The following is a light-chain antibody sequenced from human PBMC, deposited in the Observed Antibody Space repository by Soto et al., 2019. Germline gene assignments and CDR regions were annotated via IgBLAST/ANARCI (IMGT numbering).Light chain of an antibody. J-gene: IGKJ1*01. CDR3: QQHSNWPFPSWT. CDR2: GAS. V-gene: IGKV3-15*01. CDR1: QSVSSN. Sequence: EIVMTQSPATLSVSPGERATLSCRASQSVSSNLAWYQQKPGQAPRLLIYGASTRATGIPARFSGSGSGTEFTLNISSLQSEDFAVHYCQQHSNWPFPSWTFGQGTKVEIK.